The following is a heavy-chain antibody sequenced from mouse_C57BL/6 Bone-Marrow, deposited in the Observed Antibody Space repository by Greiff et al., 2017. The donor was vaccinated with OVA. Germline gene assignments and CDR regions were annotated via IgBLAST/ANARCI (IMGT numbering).Heavy chain of an antibody. CDR1: GFTFSSYG. CDR3: ARHPGSYLSFDD. CDR2: ISSGGSYT. D-gene: IGHD2-12*01. Sequence: EVKLMESGGDLVKPGGSLKLSCAASGFTFSSYGMSWVRQTPDKRLEWVATISSGGSYTYYPDSVKGRFTISRDNAKNTLYLQMSRLKSEDTDMYYCARHPGSYLSFDDWGKGTTLTVSS. V-gene: IGHV5-6*01. J-gene: IGHJ2*01.